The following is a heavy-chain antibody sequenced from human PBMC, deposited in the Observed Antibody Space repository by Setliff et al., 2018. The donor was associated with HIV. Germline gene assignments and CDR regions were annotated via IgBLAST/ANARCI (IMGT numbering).Heavy chain of an antibody. CDR2: ISGHNGYT. D-gene: IGHD3-22*01. V-gene: IGHV1-18*01. CDR1: GYTFNDYG. CDR3: ARDRSSTGDYNEEHLFEY. Sequence: ASVKVSCKASGYTFNDYGISWVRQAPGHGLEWMGWISGHNGYTNYAQKVQDRVTMTTDTSTSTAYMELRGLRSDDTAAYYCARDRSSTGDYNEEHLFEYWGQGTLVTVSS. J-gene: IGHJ4*02.